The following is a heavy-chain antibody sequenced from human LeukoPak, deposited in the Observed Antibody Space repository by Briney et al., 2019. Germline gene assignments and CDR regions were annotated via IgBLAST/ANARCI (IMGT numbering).Heavy chain of an antibody. Sequence: GASVKVSCKASGGTFSSYAISWVRQAPGQGLEWMRGIIPIFGTANYAQKFQGGVTITADESTSTAYMELSSLRSEDTAVYYCARGKGYGSGSYYKPYFDYWGQGTLVTVSS. V-gene: IGHV1-69*13. CDR2: IIPIFGTA. J-gene: IGHJ4*02. D-gene: IGHD3-10*01. CDR3: ARGKGYGSGSYYKPYFDY. CDR1: GGTFSSYA.